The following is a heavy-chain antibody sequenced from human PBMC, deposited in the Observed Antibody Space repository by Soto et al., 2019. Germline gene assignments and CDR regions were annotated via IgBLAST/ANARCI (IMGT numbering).Heavy chain of an antibody. CDR2: ISATGGGT. J-gene: IGHJ4*02. D-gene: IGHD3-16*01. CDR1: GFKFSNYA. CDR3: AKDRRAGGNSAFYFDL. Sequence: PGGSLRLPCAASGFKFSNYAMSWVRQAPGKGLEWVSLISATGGGTYYADSVKGRFTISRDNSHNTLYLQVHSLTAEDTAVYYCAKDRRAGGNSAFYFDLWGQGAQVTVS. V-gene: IGHV3-23*01.